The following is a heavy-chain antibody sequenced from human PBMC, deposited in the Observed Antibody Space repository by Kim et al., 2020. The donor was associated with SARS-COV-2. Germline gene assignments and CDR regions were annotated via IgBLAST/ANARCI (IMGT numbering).Heavy chain of an antibody. D-gene: IGHD4-17*01. V-gene: IGHV3-30*02. J-gene: IGHJ4*02. CDR3: AKDSRYGDHRFDY. Sequence: YADSVKGRFTISGDNSKNTLYLQMNSLRAEDTAVYYCAKDSRYGDHRFDYWGQGTLVTVSS.